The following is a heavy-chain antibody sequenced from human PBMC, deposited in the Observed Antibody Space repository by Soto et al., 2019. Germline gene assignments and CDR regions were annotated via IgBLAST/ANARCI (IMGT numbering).Heavy chain of an antibody. D-gene: IGHD2-15*01. J-gene: IGHJ6*02. CDR2: INAGNGNT. CDR1: GYTFTSYA. V-gene: IGHV1-3*05. Sequence: QVQLVQSGAEEKKPGASVKVSCKASGYTFTSYAMHWVRQAPGQRLEWMGWINAGNGNTKYSQKFKGRVTITRDTSASTAYMELSSLRAEDTAVYYCARSGYCSGGSCYSVLYYYYGMDVWGQGTTVTVSS. CDR3: ARSGYCSGGSCYSVLYYYYGMDV.